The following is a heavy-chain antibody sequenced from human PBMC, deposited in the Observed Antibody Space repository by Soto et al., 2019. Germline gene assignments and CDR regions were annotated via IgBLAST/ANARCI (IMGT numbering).Heavy chain of an antibody. CDR1: GFTFSSYE. J-gene: IGHJ4*02. D-gene: IGHD1-7*01. CDR3: SSWATSNYYYDY. V-gene: IGHV3-48*03. CDR2: ISSSGSTI. Sequence: PGGSLRLSCAASGFTFSSYEMNWVRQAPGKGLEWVSYISSSGSTIYYADSVKGRFTISRDNAKNSLYLQMNSLRAEDTAVYYCSSWATSNYYYDYSGQATLVTCSS.